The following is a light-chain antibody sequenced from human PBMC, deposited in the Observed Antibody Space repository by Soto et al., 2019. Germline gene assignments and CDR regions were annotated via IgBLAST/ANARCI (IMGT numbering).Light chain of an antibody. Sequence: EIVLTQSPGTLSLSPGERATLSCRASQSVSSSYLAWYQQKPGQAPWPLIYGASSRATGIPDRFSCSGSGTGFPLTISRLEPYDFALYYCQQYGSSPPYPFGQGTKLDIK. J-gene: IGKJ2*01. CDR2: GAS. CDR3: QQYGSSPPYP. V-gene: IGKV3-20*01. CDR1: QSVSSSY.